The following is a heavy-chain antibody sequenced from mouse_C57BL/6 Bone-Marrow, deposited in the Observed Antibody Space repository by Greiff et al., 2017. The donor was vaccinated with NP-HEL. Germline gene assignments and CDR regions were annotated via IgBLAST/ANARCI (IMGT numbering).Heavy chain of an antibody. J-gene: IGHJ4*01. CDR1: GYTFTSYW. CDR3: ARPPLYGEGAMDY. D-gene: IGHD1-1*02. Sequence: QVQLKQPGAELVMPGASVKLSCKASGYTFTSYWMHWVKQRPGQGLEWIGEIDPSDSYTNYNQKFKGKSTLTVDKSSSTAYMQLSSLTSEDSAVYYCARPPLYGEGAMDYWGQGTSVTVSS. CDR2: IDPSDSYT. V-gene: IGHV1-69*01.